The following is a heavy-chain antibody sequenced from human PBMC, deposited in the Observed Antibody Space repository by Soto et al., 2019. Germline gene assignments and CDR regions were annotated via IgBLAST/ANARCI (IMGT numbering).Heavy chain of an antibody. V-gene: IGHV1-18*01. J-gene: IGHJ3*02. CDR3: ADSSGWYDDAFDI. CDR1: GYTFTTYL. CDR2: ISAYNGNT. Sequence: ASVKVSCKGSGYTFTTYLMHWVRQAPGQGLEWMGWISAYNGNTNYAQKLQGRVTMTTDTSTSTAYMELRSLRSDDTAVYYCADSSGWYDDAFDIWGQGTMVTVSS. D-gene: IGHD6-19*01.